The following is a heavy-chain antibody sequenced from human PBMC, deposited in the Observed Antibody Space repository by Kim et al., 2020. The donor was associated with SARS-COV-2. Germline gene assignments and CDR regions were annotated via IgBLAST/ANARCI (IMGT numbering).Heavy chain of an antibody. Sequence: GGSLRLSCAASGFTFDDYAMHWVRQAPGKGLEWVSGISWNSGSIGYADSVKGRFTISRDNAKNSLYLQMNSLRAEDTALYYCSKDGIAVAGTPYYFDYWGQGTLVTVSS. CDR1: GFTFDDYA. D-gene: IGHD6-19*01. CDR3: SKDGIAVAGTPYYFDY. J-gene: IGHJ4*02. V-gene: IGHV3-9*01. CDR2: ISWNSGSI.